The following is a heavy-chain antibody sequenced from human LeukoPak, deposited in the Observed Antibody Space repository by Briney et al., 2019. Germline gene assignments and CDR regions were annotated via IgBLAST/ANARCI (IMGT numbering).Heavy chain of an antibody. CDR1: GFTFSSYT. V-gene: IGHV3-66*04. J-gene: IGHJ4*02. CDR2: IYISGSK. D-gene: IGHD1-26*01. Sequence: GGSLRLSCAASGFTFSSYTMNWVRQAPGKGLEWVSVIYISGSKFYADTVKGRFTISRDNAKNTLDLQMNRLRAEDTAVYFCARHSGTYDNFDWWGQGTLVTVSS. CDR3: ARHSGTYDNFDW.